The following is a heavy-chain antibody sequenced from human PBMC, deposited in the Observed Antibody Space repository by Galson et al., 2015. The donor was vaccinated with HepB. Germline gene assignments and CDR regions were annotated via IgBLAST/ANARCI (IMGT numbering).Heavy chain of an antibody. Sequence: SLRLSCAASGFTFSNYPMHWVRQAPGKGLEWVSYISGGSSAIQYADSVKGRFTISRDNGKNSLYLQMNSLGDEDTAVYYCARGSCSGGSCYSAFDYWGQGTLVAVSS. V-gene: IGHV3-48*02. CDR1: GFTFSNYP. D-gene: IGHD2-15*01. CDR2: ISGGSSAI. CDR3: ARGSCSGGSCYSAFDY. J-gene: IGHJ4*02.